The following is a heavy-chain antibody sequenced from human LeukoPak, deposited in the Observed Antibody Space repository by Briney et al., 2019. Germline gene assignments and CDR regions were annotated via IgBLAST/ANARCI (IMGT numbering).Heavy chain of an antibody. V-gene: IGHV4-59*01. CDR2: IYYSGST. Sequence: SETLSLTCTASGGSMRSYYWVWIRQPPGKGLEWIGYIYYSGSTDYNPSLKSRVTISVDTSKNHFSLKMSSVTAADTAVYYCARAPNGFGAFDIWGLGTMVTVSS. CDR1: GGSMRSYY. J-gene: IGHJ3*02. D-gene: IGHD2-8*01. CDR3: ARAPNGFGAFDI.